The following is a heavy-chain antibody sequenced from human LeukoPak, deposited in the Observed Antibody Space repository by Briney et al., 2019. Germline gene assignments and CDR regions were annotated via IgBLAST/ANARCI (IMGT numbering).Heavy chain of an antibody. J-gene: IGHJ5*02. CDR3: ARMYYYGSGGSSNWFDP. CDR1: GYTFTSYD. CDR2: MNPNSGNT. Sequence: ASVKVSCKASGYTFTSYDINWVRQATGQGLEWMGWMNPNSGNTGYAQKFQGRVTMTRNTSISTAYMELSSLRSEDTAVYYCARMYYYGSGGSSNWFDPWGQGTLVTVSS. V-gene: IGHV1-8*01. D-gene: IGHD3-10*01.